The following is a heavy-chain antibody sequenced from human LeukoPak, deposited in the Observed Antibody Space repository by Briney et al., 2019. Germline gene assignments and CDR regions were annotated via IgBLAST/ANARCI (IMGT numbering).Heavy chain of an antibody. CDR3: AKGTGGDAYKPLDY. V-gene: IGHV3-48*03. J-gene: IGHJ4*02. CDR2: ISSSGSTI. D-gene: IGHD5-24*01. CDR1: GFTFSSYE. Sequence: GGSLRLSCAASGFTFSSYEMDWVRQAPGKGLEWVSYISSSGSTIYYADSVKGRFTVSRDDPHNTLYLQMNSVRAEDSAVYYCAKGTGGDAYKPLDYWGQGTLVTVSS.